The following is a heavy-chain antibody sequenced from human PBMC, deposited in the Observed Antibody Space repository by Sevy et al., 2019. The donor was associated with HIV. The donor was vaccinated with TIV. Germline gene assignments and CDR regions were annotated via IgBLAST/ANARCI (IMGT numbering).Heavy chain of an antibody. CDR3: AKPYRIAVAGDYYYSGMDV. Sequence: GGSLRLSCAVSGFTFDDYAMHWVRQAPGKGLEWVSPISWDGGSTYYADSVKGRFTISRDNSKNSLYLQMNSLRAEDTALYYCAKPYRIAVAGDYYYSGMDVWGQGTTVTVSS. V-gene: IGHV3-43D*03. CDR2: ISWDGGST. CDR1: GFTFDDYA. D-gene: IGHD6-13*01. J-gene: IGHJ6*02.